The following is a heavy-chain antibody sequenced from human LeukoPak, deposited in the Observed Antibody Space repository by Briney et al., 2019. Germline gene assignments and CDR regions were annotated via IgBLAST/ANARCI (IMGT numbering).Heavy chain of an antibody. CDR2: ISSSGSTI. J-gene: IGHJ4*02. CDR1: GFTFSDYY. V-gene: IGHV3-11*01. D-gene: IGHD4-17*01. CDR3: ARVGHDYGDYFDY. Sequence: PGGSLRPSCAASGFTFSDYYMSWIRQAPGKGLEGVSYISSSGSTIYYADSVKGGFTISRDNAKNSLYLQMNSLRAEDTAVYYCARVGHDYGDYFDYWGQGTLVTVSS.